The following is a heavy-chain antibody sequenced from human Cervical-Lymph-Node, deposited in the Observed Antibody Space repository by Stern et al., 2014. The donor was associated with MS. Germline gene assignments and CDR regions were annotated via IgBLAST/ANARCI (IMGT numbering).Heavy chain of an antibody. V-gene: IGHV3-9*01. CDR1: GFTFDDYA. J-gene: IGHJ6*02. CDR2: ISWNSGST. CDR3: AKEAVGATWPSLTLGGMDV. Sequence: EVQLLESGGGLVQPGRSLRLSCAASGFTFDDYAMHWVRQAPGKGLEWVSGISWNSGSTGYADSVKGRFTISRDNAKNSLYLQMNSLRAEDTALYYCAKEAVGATWPSLTLGGMDVWGQGTTVTVSS. D-gene: IGHD1-26*01.